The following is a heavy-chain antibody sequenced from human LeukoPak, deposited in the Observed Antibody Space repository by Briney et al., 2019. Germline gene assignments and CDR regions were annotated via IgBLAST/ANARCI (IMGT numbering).Heavy chain of an antibody. J-gene: IGHJ3*02. CDR2: IYHSGST. CDR1: GGSTSSSNW. D-gene: IGHD2-2*01. V-gene: IGHV4-4*02. Sequence: PSETLSLTCAVSGGSTSSSNWWSWVRQPPGKGLEWIGEIYHSGSTNYNPSLKSRVTISVDKSKNQFSLKLSSVTAADTAVYYCARAESLGYCSSTSCHTPRVAFDIWGQGTMVTVSS. CDR3: ARAESLGYCSSTSCHTPRVAFDI.